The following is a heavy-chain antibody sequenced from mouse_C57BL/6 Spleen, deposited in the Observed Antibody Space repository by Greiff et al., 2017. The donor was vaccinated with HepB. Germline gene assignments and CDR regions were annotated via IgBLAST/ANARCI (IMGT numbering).Heavy chain of an antibody. Sequence: QVQLKESGAELAKPGASVKLSCKASGYTFTSYWMHWVKQRPGQGLEWIGYINPSSGYTKYNQKFKDKATLTADKSSSTAYMQLSSLTYEDSAVYYCAHLTTVGAEDFDYWGQGTTLTVSS. D-gene: IGHD1-1*01. V-gene: IGHV1-7*01. CDR3: AHLTTVGAEDFDY. CDR2: INPSSGYT. CDR1: GYTFTSYW. J-gene: IGHJ2*01.